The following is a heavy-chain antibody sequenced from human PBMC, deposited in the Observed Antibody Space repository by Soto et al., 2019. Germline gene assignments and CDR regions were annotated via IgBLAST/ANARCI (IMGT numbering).Heavy chain of an antibody. J-gene: IGHJ4*02. V-gene: IGHV4-34*01. Sequence: QVQLQQWGAGLLKPSETLSLTCAVYGGSFSGYYWSWIRQPPGKGLEWIGEINHSGSTNYNPSLKSRVTISVPPSKNQFSLRLSSVTAADTAVYYCAGGLGAFHYWGQGTLVTVSS. CDR1: GGSFSGYY. CDR3: AGGLGAFHY. CDR2: INHSGST.